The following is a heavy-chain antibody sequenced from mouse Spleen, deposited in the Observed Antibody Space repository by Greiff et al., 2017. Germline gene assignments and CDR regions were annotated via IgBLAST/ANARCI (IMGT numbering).Heavy chain of an antibody. D-gene: IGHD4-1*01. V-gene: IGHV2-4-1*01. CDR3: ASPANWDLYYFDY. J-gene: IGHJ2*01. Sequence: VKLVESGPGLVAPSQSLSITCTVSGFSLTNYAVHWVRQSPGKGLEWLGVIWSDGSTDYNAAFISRLSISKDNSKSQVFFKMNSLQADDTAIYYCASPANWDLYYFDYWGQGTTLTVSS. CDR2: IWSDGST. CDR1: GFSLTNYA.